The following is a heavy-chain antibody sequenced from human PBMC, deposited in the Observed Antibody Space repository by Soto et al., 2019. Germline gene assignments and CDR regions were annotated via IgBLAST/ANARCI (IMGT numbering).Heavy chain of an antibody. Sequence: ASVKVSCKASGYTFTSYDINWVRQATGQGLEWMGWMNPNSGNTGYAQKFQGRVTMTRNTSISTAYMELSSLRSEDTAVYYCARGPGPAASGQYYYYYMDVWGKGTTVTVS. J-gene: IGHJ6*03. CDR2: MNPNSGNT. CDR1: GYTFTSYD. CDR3: ARGPGPAASGQYYYYYMDV. V-gene: IGHV1-8*01. D-gene: IGHD2-2*01.